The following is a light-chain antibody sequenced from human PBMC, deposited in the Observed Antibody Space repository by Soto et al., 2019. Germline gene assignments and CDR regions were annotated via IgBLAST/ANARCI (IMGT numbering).Light chain of an antibody. CDR3: QHYNSYSEA. V-gene: IGKV1-5*03. CDR1: QSISTW. J-gene: IGKJ1*01. Sequence: DIQMTQSPSTLPASVGDRVTITCRANQSISTWLAWYQQEPGKAPNLLIYKASTLKSGVPSRFSGSGSGTEFTLTISSLQPDDFATYYCQHYNSYSEAFGQGTKVDIK. CDR2: KAS.